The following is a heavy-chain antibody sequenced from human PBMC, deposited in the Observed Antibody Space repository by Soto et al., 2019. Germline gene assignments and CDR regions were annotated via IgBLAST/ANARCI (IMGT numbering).Heavy chain of an antibody. D-gene: IGHD7-27*01. V-gene: IGHV4-31*03. CDR2: IYYSGST. Sequence: TSETLSLSCNVSGGSISSGGYYGSCIRKHPWKGLESILYIYYSGSTYYNPSLKIRVTISVYTSKNHFSLNLSFVTAADTAGYYRPTVRTETGDPHYFDYSGQGTLVTVSS. CDR1: GGSISSGGYY. J-gene: IGHJ4*02. CDR3: PTVRTETGDPHYFDY.